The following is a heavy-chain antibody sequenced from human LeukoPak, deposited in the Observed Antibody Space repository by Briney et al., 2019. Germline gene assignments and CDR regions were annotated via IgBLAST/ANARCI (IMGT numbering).Heavy chain of an antibody. CDR2: ISRSSSYI. CDR3: ARVYCSGGSCYFDY. Sequence: PGGSLRLSCAASGFTFSSYSMNWVRQAPGKRLEWVSSISRSSSYIYYADSVKGRFTISRDNAKNSLYLQMNSLRAEDTAVYYCARVYCSGGSCYFDYWGQGTLVTVSS. J-gene: IGHJ4*02. D-gene: IGHD2-15*01. V-gene: IGHV3-21*01. CDR1: GFTFSSYS.